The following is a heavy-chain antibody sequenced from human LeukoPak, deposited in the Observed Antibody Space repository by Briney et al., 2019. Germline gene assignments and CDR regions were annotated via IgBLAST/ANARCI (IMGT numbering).Heavy chain of an antibody. CDR1: GGSISSSSYY. V-gene: IGHV4-39*01. CDR2: IYYSGST. D-gene: IGHD6-13*01. J-gene: IGHJ4*02. Sequence: SETLSLTCTVSGGSISSSSYYWGWIRQPPGKGLEWIGSIYYSGSTYYNPSLKSRVTISVDTSKNQFSLKLSSVTAADTAVYYCARYSSSWSSFDYWGQGTLVTVSS. CDR3: ARYSSSWSSFDY.